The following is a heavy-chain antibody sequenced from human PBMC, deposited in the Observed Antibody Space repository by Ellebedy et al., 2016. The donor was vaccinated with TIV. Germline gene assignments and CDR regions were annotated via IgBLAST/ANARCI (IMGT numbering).Heavy chain of an antibody. D-gene: IGHD1-26*01. CDR3: AAVSGGWELPNPFDY. CDR2: IYPGDSDT. J-gene: IGHJ4*02. CDR1: GYSFTSYW. V-gene: IGHV5-51*01. Sequence: PGGSLRLSCKGSGYSFTSYWIGWVRQMPGKGLEWMGIIYPGDSDTRYSPSFQGQVTISADKSISTAYLQWSSLKASDTAMYYCAAVSGGWELPNPFDYWGQGTLVTVSS.